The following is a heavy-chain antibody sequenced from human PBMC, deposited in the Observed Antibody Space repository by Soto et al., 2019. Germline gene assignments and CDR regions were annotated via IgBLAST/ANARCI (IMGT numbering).Heavy chain of an antibody. CDR2: IYYSGST. CDR1: GGSISSYY. J-gene: IGHJ4*02. V-gene: IGHV4-59*01. Sequence: SETLSLTCTVSGGSISSYYWSWIRQPPGKGLEWIGYIYYSGSTNYNPSLKSRVTISVDTSKNQFSLKLSSVTAADTAVYDCAGNWNDIDYWGQGTLVTVSS. CDR3: AGNWNDIDY. D-gene: IGHD1-20*01.